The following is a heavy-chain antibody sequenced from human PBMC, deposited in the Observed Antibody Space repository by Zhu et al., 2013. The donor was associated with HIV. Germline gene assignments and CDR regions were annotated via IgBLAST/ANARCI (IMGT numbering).Heavy chain of an antibody. D-gene: IGHD3-3*02. CDR2: ISAYNGNT. CDR1: GYTFNRYG. J-gene: IGHJ5*02. V-gene: IGHV1-18*01. Sequence: QVQLVQSGAEVKKVGASVKVSCKASGYTFNRYGITWVRQAPGQGLEWMGWISAYNGNTNYGQKVQGRVTMTADTSTSTAYMELRSLRSDDTAVYYCAQQRSYGGLSIWFDPWGQGTLVTVSS. CDR3: AQQRSYGGLSIWFDP.